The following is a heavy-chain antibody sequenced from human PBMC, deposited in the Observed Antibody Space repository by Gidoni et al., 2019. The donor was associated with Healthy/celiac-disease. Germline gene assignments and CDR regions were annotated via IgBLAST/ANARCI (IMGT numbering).Heavy chain of an antibody. Sequence: QVQLQESGPGLVKPSETLSLTCTVSGGSLSSYYWSWIRQPPGKGLEWIGYLYYSGSTNYNPSLKSRVTISVDTSKNQCSLKLSSVTAADTAVYYCARGPILWFGGWDAFDIWGQGTMVTVSS. V-gene: IGHV4-59*01. CDR3: ARGPILWFGGWDAFDI. D-gene: IGHD3-10*01. CDR2: LYYSGST. CDR1: GGSLSSYY. J-gene: IGHJ3*02.